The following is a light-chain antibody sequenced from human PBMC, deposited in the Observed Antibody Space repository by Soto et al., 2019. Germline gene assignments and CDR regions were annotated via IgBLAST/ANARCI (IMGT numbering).Light chain of an antibody. V-gene: IGKV1-39*01. CDR1: QTISGY. CDR3: QQSYSTPRT. Sequence: DIQMTQSPSSLSASVGDRVTITCRASQTISGYLNWYQQKRGKAPKLLIHTASNLQSGVPSRFSGSGSGTDFTLTISSLQPEDFATYYCQQSYSTPRTFGGGTKVDIK. J-gene: IGKJ4*01. CDR2: TAS.